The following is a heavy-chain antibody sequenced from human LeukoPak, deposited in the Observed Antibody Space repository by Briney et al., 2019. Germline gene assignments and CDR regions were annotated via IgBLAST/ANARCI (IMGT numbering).Heavy chain of an antibody. CDR3: ARFPYCSSTSCYPEDWFDP. V-gene: IGHV1-2*02. Sequence: WASVKVSCKASGYTFTGYYMHWVRQAPGQGLEWMGWINPNSGGTNYAQKFQGRVTMTRDTSISTAYMELSRLRSDDTAVYYCARFPYCSSTSCYPEDWFDPWGQGTLVTVFS. D-gene: IGHD2-2*01. J-gene: IGHJ5*02. CDR2: INPNSGGT. CDR1: GYTFTGYY.